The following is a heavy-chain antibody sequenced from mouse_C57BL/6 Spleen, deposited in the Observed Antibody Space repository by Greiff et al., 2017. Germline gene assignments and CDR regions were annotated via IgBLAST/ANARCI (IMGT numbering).Heavy chain of an antibody. CDR2: ILPGSGST. CDR3: ARFDYDGEAYYAMDY. CDR1: GYTFTGYW. V-gene: IGHV1-9*01. J-gene: IGHJ4*01. D-gene: IGHD2-4*01. Sequence: QVQLKQSGAELMKPGASVKLSRKATGYTFTGYWIEWVKQRPGHGLEWIGEILPGSGSTNYNEKFKGKATFTADTSSNTAYMQLSSLTTEDSAIYYCARFDYDGEAYYAMDYWGQGTSVTVSS.